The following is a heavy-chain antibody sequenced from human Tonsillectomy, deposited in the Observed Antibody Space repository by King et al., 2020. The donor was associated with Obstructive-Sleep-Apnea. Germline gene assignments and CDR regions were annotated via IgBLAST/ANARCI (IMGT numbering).Heavy chain of an antibody. CDR3: ARGGDYYGTTTTFDY. V-gene: IGHV4-30-2*06. D-gene: IGHD3-10*01. J-gene: IGHJ4*02. CDR2: VYHSGST. Sequence: QLQESGSGLVKPSQTLSLTCAVSGGSISSGGYSWSWIRQSPGKGLEWIGYVYHSGSTYYNPSLKSRVTISVDRSKNQFSLKLSSVTAADTAVYYCARGGDYYGTTTTFDYWGQGTLVTVSS. CDR1: GGSISSGGYS.